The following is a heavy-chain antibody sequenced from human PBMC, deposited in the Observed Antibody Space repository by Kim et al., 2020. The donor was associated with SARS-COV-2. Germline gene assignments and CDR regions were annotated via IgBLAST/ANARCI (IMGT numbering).Heavy chain of an antibody. CDR2: IYYSGST. J-gene: IGHJ4*02. CDR1: GGSISSSSYY. CDR3: ARQRPPFYDYVWVSYRYPFDY. D-gene: IGHD3-16*02. Sequence: SETLSLTCTVSGGSISSSSYYWGWIRQPPGKGLEWIGSIYYSGSTYYNPSLKSRVTISVDTSKNQFSLKLSSVTAADTAVYYCARQRPPFYDYVWVSYRYPFDYWGQGTLVTVSS. V-gene: IGHV4-39*01.